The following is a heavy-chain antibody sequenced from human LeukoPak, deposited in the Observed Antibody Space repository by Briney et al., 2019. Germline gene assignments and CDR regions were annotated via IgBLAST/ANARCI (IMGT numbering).Heavy chain of an antibody. CDR1: GFTFSSYA. D-gene: IGHD5-18*01. CDR3: ARDPGYSYGCDY. V-gene: IGHV3-30*04. Sequence: GRSLRLSCAASGFTFSSYAMHWVRQAPGKGLEWVAVISYDGSNEYYADSVKGRFTISRDNSKNTLYLQMNSLRAEDTAVYYCARDPGYSYGCDYWGQGTLVTVSS. CDR2: ISYDGSNE. J-gene: IGHJ4*02.